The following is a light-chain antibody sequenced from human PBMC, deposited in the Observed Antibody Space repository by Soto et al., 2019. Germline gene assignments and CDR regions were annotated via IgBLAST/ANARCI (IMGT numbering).Light chain of an antibody. J-gene: IGLJ1*01. Sequence: QSALTQPASVSGSPGQSITISCTGTSSDVGGYNYVSWYQQHPGKAHKFMIYDVSNRPSGVSNLFSGSKSGNTASLTISWLQAEDEADYYCSSYTTSNTRQIVFGTGTKVTVL. CDR3: SSYTTSNTRQIV. CDR1: SSDVGGYNY. V-gene: IGLV2-14*01. CDR2: DVS.